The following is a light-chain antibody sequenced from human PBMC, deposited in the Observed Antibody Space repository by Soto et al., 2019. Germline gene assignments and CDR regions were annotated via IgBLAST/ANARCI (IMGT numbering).Light chain of an antibody. CDR3: QQYDSYPWT. Sequence: QMTQSPSSLSASVGDRVKITCRASQGIRNDLDWFQQKPGKAPKLLIYAASNLQSGVSARFSGSGSGTEFTLTISSLQPDDFGTYFCQQYDSYPWTFGQGTKVDIK. CDR2: AAS. V-gene: IGKV1-17*01. CDR1: QGIRND. J-gene: IGKJ1*01.